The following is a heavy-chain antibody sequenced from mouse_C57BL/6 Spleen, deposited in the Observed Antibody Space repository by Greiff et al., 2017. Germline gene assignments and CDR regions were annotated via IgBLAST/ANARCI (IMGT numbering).Heavy chain of an antibody. Sequence: VQLQESGAELARPGASVKLSCKASGYTFTSYGISWVKQRTGQGLEWIGEIYPRSGNTYYNEKFKGKATLTADKSSSTAYMERRSLTSEDSAVYFCARNWDGGYFDVWGTGTTVTVSS. J-gene: IGHJ1*03. V-gene: IGHV1-81*01. CDR2: IYPRSGNT. CDR3: ARNWDGGYFDV. D-gene: IGHD4-1*01. CDR1: GYTFTSYG.